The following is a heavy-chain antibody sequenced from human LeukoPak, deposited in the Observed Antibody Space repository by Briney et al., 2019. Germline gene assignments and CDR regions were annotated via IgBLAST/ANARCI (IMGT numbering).Heavy chain of an antibody. J-gene: IGHJ5*02. D-gene: IGHD6-13*01. CDR3: ARLAITTAGTRWFDP. V-gene: IGHV3-23*01. CDR1: GFTFSSYA. Sequence: PGGSLRLSCAASGFTFSSYAMSWVRQAPGKGLEWVSGIGSGGVDTHYADSVKGRFTISRDNSKNTLYLQMNSLRAEDTAVYYCARLAITTAGTRWFDPWSQGTLVTVSS. CDR2: IGSGGVDT.